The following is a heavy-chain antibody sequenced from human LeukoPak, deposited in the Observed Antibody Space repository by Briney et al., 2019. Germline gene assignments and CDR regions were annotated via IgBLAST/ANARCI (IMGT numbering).Heavy chain of an antibody. J-gene: IGHJ3*02. CDR3: AKEPGSDVSNWYGAYDI. CDR2: ITGSGDRT. CDR1: GSTFAKYA. D-gene: IGHD6-13*01. Sequence: GGSLRLSCAASGSTFAKYAMTWVRQAPGQGLESVSTITGSGDRTYYANSAKGRFTISRDNSRNTLYLQMNSLRADDTAIYYCAKEPGSDVSNWYGAYDIWGQGTVVTVSS. V-gene: IGHV3-23*01.